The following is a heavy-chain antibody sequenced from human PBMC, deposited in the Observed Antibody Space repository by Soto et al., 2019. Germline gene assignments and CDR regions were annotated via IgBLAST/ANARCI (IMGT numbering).Heavy chain of an antibody. CDR1: GYSFTTYW. Sequence: GESLKISCKASGYSFTTYWIAWVRQMPGKGLEWMGIIYPGDSDTRYSPSFQGQVTISADKSISTAYLQWSSLKASDTAVYYCARQSRWSGLDVWGQGTTVTVSS. D-gene: IGHD2-8*01. CDR2: IYPGDSDT. V-gene: IGHV5-51*01. J-gene: IGHJ6*02. CDR3: ARQSRWSGLDV.